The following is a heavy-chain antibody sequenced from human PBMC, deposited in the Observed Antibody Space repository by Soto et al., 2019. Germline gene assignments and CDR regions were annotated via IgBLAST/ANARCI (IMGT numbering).Heavy chain of an antibody. CDR1: GYTFTSYD. J-gene: IGHJ4*02. D-gene: IGHD6-19*01. Sequence: ASVKVSCKASGYTFTSYDINWVRQATGQGLEWMGWMNPNSGNTDYARKFQGRVTMTRNTSTSTAYMELSSLRSEDTAVYYCARLSSGWSAFDYWGQGTLVTVSS. CDR2: MNPNSGNT. V-gene: IGHV1-8*01. CDR3: ARLSSGWSAFDY.